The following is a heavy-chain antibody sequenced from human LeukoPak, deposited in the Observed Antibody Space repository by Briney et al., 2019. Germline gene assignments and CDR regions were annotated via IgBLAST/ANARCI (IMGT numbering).Heavy chain of an antibody. CDR3: AVKSGYCSGGSCYPSDY. Sequence: ASVKVSCKASGYTFTSYGISWVRQAPGQGLEWMGWISAYNGNTNYAQKLQGRVTMTTDTSTSTAYMELRSLRSDDTAVYYCAVKSGYCSGGSCYPSDYWDQGTLVTVSS. D-gene: IGHD2-15*01. CDR2: ISAYNGNT. CDR1: GYTFTSYG. V-gene: IGHV1-18*04. J-gene: IGHJ4*02.